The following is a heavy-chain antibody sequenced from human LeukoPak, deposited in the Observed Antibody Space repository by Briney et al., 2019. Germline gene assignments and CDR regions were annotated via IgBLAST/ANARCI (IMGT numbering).Heavy chain of an antibody. CDR2: IYYSGST. CDR3: ARVRCSSSSCYPDY. J-gene: IGHJ4*02. CDR1: GGSVSSGSYY. Sequence: PSETLSLTCTVSGGSVSSGSYYWSWIRQPPGKGLGWIGYIYYSGSTNYNPSLKSRVTISVDTSKNQFSLKLSSVTAADTAVYYCARVRCSSSSCYPDYWGQGTLVTVSS. V-gene: IGHV4-61*01. D-gene: IGHD2-2*01.